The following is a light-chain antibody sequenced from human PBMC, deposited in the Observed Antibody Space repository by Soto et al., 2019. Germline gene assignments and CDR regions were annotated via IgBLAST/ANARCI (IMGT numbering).Light chain of an antibody. Sequence: EIVLTQSPGTLSLSPGERATLSCRASQTISNTFLAWYQQRPGQAPRLLIYGASGRAAGIPDRFSGSGSGTYFTLSSSRLEPEDFAVYYCQQYGVSPTFGGGTKVEIK. CDR2: GAS. CDR1: QTISNTF. CDR3: QQYGVSPT. V-gene: IGKV3-20*01. J-gene: IGKJ4*01.